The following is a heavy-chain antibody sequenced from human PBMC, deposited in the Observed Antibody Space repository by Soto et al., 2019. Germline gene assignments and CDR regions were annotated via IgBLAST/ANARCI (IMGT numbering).Heavy chain of an antibody. V-gene: IGHV5-10-1*01. Sequence: ESLKISCKGSGYSFTSYWISWVRQMPGKGLEWMGRIDPSDSYTNYSPSFQGHVTISADKSISTAYLQWSSLKASDTAMYYCARLIGYCSSTSCYLTWGWFGPWGQGTLVTVSS. CDR2: IDPSDSYT. CDR1: GYSFTSYW. CDR3: ARLIGYCSSTSCYLTWGWFGP. D-gene: IGHD2-2*01. J-gene: IGHJ5*02.